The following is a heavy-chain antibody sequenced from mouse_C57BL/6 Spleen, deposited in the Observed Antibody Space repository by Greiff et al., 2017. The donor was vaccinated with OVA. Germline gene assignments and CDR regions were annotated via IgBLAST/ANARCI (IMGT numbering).Heavy chain of an antibody. CDR3: TREGYDGYSLDY. CDR1: GYTFTDYE. D-gene: IGHD2-3*01. V-gene: IGHV1-15*01. J-gene: IGHJ2*01. Sequence: VQLQQSGAELVRPGASVTLSCKASGYTFTDYEMHWVKQTPVHGLEWIGAIDPETGGTAYNQKFKGKAILTADKSSSTAYMELRSLTSEDSAVYYCTREGYDGYSLDYWGQGTTLTVSS. CDR2: IDPETGGT.